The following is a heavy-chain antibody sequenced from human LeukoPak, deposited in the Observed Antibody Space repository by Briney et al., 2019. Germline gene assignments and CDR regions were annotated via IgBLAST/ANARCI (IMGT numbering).Heavy chain of an antibody. D-gene: IGHD3-22*01. CDR2: ISSSSSYI. CDR3: AREGTYYDSSGYYVLFDY. V-gene: IGHV3-21*01. Sequence: GGSLRLSCAASGFTFSSYSMNWVRQAPGKGLGWVSSISSSSSYIYYADSVKGRFTISRDNAKNSLYLQMNSLRAEDTAVYYCAREGTYYDSSGYYVLFDYWGQGTLVTVSS. J-gene: IGHJ4*02. CDR1: GFTFSSYS.